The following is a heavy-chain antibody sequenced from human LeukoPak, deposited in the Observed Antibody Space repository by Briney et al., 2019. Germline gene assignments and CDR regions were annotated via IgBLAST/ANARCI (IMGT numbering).Heavy chain of an antibody. Sequence: SETLSLTCSVSGGSISNSSYYWGWIRQPPGKGLGWIGSIYYNGRSYYNPSLKSRVIISVDRSKDQFSLKLSSVTAADTAVYYCARHPSYCGADCYLNWFDPWGQGTLVTVSS. CDR2: IYYNGRS. D-gene: IGHD2-21*01. CDR1: GGSISNSSYY. V-gene: IGHV4-39*01. CDR3: ARHPSYCGADCYLNWFDP. J-gene: IGHJ5*02.